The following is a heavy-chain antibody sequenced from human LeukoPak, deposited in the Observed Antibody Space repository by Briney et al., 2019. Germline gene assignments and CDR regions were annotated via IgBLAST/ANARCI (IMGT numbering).Heavy chain of an antibody. CDR1: GGSFSGYY. CDR3: ARVGYDFWSGYYGEVNYYYMDV. J-gene: IGHJ6*03. D-gene: IGHD3-3*01. Sequence: PSETLSLTCAVYGGSFSGYYWSWIRQPPGKGLEWIGEINHSGSTNYNPSLKSRVTISVDTSKNQFSLKLSSVTAADTAVYYCARVGYDFWSGYYGEVNYYYMDVWGKGTTVTVSS. CDR2: INHSGST. V-gene: IGHV4-34*01.